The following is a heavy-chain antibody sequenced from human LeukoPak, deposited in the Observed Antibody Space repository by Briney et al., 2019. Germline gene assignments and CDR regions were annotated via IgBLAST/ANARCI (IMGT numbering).Heavy chain of an antibody. Sequence: AAAKVSCKASGYTFTVYYMHWVRQAPGQGLEWMGWINPNSGGTNYAQKFQGRVSMTRDTSISTASMELSRLRCDDTAVYYCARSDYYDSSGYSLTSRYWGQGTLVTVSS. J-gene: IGHJ4*02. CDR3: ARSDYYDSSGYSLTSRY. CDR2: INPNSGGT. V-gene: IGHV1-2*02. D-gene: IGHD3-22*01. CDR1: GYTFTVYY.